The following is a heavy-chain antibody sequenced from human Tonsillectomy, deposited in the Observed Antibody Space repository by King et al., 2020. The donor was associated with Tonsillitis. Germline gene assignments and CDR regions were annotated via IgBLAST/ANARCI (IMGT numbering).Heavy chain of an antibody. CDR1: GFTFSSYE. CDR3: ARDLVVPAAMTFDY. J-gene: IGHJ4*02. V-gene: IGHV3-48*03. D-gene: IGHD2-2*01. Sequence: VQLVQSGGGLVQPGGSLRLSCAASGFTFSSYEMNWVRQAPGKGLEWFSYISSSGSTIYYADSVKGRFTISRDNAKNSLYLQMNSLRAEDTAVYYCARDLVVPAAMTFDYWGQGTLVTVSS. CDR2: ISSSGSTI.